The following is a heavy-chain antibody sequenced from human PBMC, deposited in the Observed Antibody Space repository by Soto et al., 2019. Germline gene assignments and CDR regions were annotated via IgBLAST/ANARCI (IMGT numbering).Heavy chain of an antibody. CDR2: IYSGGST. CDR3: ARAPYY. J-gene: IGHJ4*02. CDR1: GFTVSSNY. Sequence: EVQLVESGGGLVQPGGSLRLLCAVSGFTVSSNYMSWLRQAPGKGLEWVSVIYSGGSTYYADSGKGRFTISRDNSKNTLYLEMNSMRAEETAVYYSARAPYYWGQATLVTVSS. V-gene: IGHV3-66*01.